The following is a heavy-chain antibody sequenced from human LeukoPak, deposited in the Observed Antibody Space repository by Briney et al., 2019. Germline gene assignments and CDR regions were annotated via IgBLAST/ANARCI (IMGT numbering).Heavy chain of an antibody. CDR2: IYISGTT. CDR1: GASVNSGNYY. Sequence: SETLSLTCTVSGASVNSGNYYWTWIRQPAGKRLEWIGRIYISGTTNYNPSLRSRVTISIDASRNQFSLRLSSVTAADTAVYYCTRGGELMNFWGQGTLVTVSS. CDR3: TRGGELMNF. D-gene: IGHD1-26*01. J-gene: IGHJ4*02. V-gene: IGHV4-61*02.